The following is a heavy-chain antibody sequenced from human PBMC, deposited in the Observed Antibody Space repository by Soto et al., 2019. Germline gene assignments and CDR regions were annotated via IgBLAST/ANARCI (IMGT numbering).Heavy chain of an antibody. Sequence: GGSLRLSCAASGFTFSSYGMHWVRQAPGKGLEWVAVIWYDGSNKYYADSVKGRFTISRDNSKNTLYLQMNSLRAEDTAVYYCARVDTAMVPTDYWGQGTLVTVSS. V-gene: IGHV3-33*01. CDR1: GFTFSSYG. J-gene: IGHJ4*02. CDR2: IWYDGSNK. CDR3: ARVDTAMVPTDY. D-gene: IGHD5-18*01.